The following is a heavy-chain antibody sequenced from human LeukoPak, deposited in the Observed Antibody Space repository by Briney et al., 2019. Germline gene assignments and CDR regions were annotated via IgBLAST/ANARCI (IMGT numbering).Heavy chain of an antibody. CDR2: IKSKTDGGTT. D-gene: IGHD6-6*01. Sequence: GGSLRLSCAASGFTFSNAWMSWVRQAPGQGLEWVGRIKSKTDGGTTDYAAPVKGRFTISRDDSKNKLYLQMSSLKTEDTAVYYCTTGPIAARDYYYYMDVWGKGTTVTVSS. CDR3: TTGPIAARDYYYYMDV. CDR1: GFTFSNAW. J-gene: IGHJ6*03. V-gene: IGHV3-15*01.